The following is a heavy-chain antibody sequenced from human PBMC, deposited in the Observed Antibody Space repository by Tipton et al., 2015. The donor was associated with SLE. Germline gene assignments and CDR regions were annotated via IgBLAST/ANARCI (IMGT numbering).Heavy chain of an antibody. CDR1: GYTFTSYG. Sequence: QLVPSGAEVKKPGASVKVSCKASGYTFTSYGISWVRQAPGQGLEWMGWISAYNGNTNYAQKLQGRVTMTTDTSTSTAYMELRSLRSDDTAVYYCARLWVAAAAWAYYYYMDVWGKGTTVTVSS. CDR3: ARLWVAAAAWAYYYYMDV. D-gene: IGHD6-13*01. V-gene: IGHV1-18*04. CDR2: ISAYNGNT. J-gene: IGHJ6*03.